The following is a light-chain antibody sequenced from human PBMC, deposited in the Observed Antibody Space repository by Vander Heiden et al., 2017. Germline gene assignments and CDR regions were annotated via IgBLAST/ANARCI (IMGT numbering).Light chain of an antibody. CDR2: DVT. V-gene: IGLV2-14*01. Sequence: QSALPQPASVFGSPGQPTTISCTGASSDVGAYNYVSWYQQHPGKAPKLMIFDVTNRPSGVSNRFSGSKSGNTASLTISGLQAEDEADYYCSSYTSSSTLYVFGTGTKVTVL. CDR1: SSDVGAYNY. J-gene: IGLJ1*01. CDR3: SSYTSSSTLYV.